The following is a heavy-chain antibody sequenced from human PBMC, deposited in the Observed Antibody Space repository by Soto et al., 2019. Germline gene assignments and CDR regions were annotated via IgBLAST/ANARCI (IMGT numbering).Heavy chain of an antibody. CDR2: INHSGST. CDR3: ARGHFWMTPRPSPWFDL. D-gene: IGHD3-3*01. CDR1: GGSFSGYY. V-gene: IGHV4-34*01. J-gene: IGHJ5*02. Sequence: PSETLSLTCAVYGGSFSGYYWSWIRQPPGKGLEWIGEINHSGSTNYNPSLKSRVTISVDTSKNQFSLKLSSVTAADTAVYYCARGHFWMTPRPSPWFDLWGQGTLVTVSS.